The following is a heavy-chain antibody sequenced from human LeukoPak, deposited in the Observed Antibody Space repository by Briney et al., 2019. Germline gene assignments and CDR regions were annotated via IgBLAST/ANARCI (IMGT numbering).Heavy chain of an antibody. CDR1: GFSFSSHW. J-gene: IGHJ3*02. Sequence: GGSLRLSCAASGFSFSSHWMRWVRQPPGKGLVWVSRINRDGSSISYADSVKGRFTISRDNAKNTLYLQMNSLGVEDTAVFYCVSSEWYAAFDIWGQGTMVTVSS. V-gene: IGHV3-74*01. CDR3: VSSEWYAAFDI. CDR2: INRDGSSI. D-gene: IGHD6-19*01.